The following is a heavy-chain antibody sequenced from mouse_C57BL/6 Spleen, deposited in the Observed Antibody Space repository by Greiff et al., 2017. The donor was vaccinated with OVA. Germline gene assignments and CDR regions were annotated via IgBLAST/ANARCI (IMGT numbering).Heavy chain of an antibody. CDR2: IYPGAGDT. J-gene: IGHJ2*01. D-gene: IGHD3-2*02. CDR1: GYAFSSSW. Sequence: QVQLQQSGPELVKPGASVKISCKASGYAFSSSWMNWVKQRPGKGLEWIGRIYPGAGDTNYNGKFKGKATLTADKSSSTAYMQLSSLTSEDSAVYFCASSGGKIPFDYWGQGTTLTVSS. V-gene: IGHV1-82*01. CDR3: ASSGGKIPFDY.